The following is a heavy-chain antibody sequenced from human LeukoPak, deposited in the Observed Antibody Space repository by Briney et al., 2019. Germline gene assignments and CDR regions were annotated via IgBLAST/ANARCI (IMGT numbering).Heavy chain of an antibody. J-gene: IGHJ4*02. CDR1: GFIFSSYG. D-gene: IGHD3-10*01. Sequence: GGSLRLSCAASGFIFSSYGMHWVRQAPGKGLEWVAVISYDGSNKYYADSVKGRFTISRDNSKNTLYLQMNSLRADDTAVYYCAKDRSKGYGSGSSYIRAQKYYFDYWGQGTLVTVSS. CDR2: ISYDGSNK. CDR3: AKDRSKGYGSGSSYIRAQKYYFDY. V-gene: IGHV3-30*18.